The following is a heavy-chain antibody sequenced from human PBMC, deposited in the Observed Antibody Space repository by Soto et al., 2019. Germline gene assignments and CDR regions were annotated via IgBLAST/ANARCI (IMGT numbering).Heavy chain of an antibody. D-gene: IGHD2-8*02. CDR2: INHSGST. CDR1: GGSFSGYY. V-gene: IGHV4-34*01. CDR3: ARDKITGLFDY. Sequence: QVQLQQWGAGLLKPSETLSLTCAVYGGSFSGYYWTWIRQPPGTGLEWIGEINHSGSTNYNRSLKSRVTISVDTSKNQFSLKLTSVTAADTAVYSCARDKITGLFDYWGQGTLVTVSS. J-gene: IGHJ4*02.